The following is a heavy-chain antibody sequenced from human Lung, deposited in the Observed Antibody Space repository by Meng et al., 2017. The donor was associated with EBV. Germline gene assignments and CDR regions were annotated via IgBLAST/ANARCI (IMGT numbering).Heavy chain of an antibody. V-gene: IGHV1-69*01. Sequence: VERVHSGAEVKKPGSVVKCSGKSSGGNFRSYAINWVRQAPGQGLEWMGGIVPVFGTPNYAQKFQDRVTISADDSTNTAYMELSSLRSEDTAVYFCASDPPEGGYGSFDFWGQGTLVTVSS. CDR1: GGNFRSYA. CDR3: ASDPPEGGYGSFDF. CDR2: IVPVFGTP. J-gene: IGHJ4*02. D-gene: IGHD6-19*01.